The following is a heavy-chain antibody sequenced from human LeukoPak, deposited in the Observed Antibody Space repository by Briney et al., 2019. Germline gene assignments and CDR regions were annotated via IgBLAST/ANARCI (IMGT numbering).Heavy chain of an antibody. CDR1: GGSISSSSYY. Sequence: SETLSLTCTVSGGSISSSSYYWGWIRQPPGKGLEWIGSIYYSGSTYYNPSLRSRVTLSIDTSRNQVSLKVTSVTAADTALYYCARVVASTSIDSWGQGILVTVSS. V-gene: IGHV4-39*01. CDR3: ARVVASTSIDS. J-gene: IGHJ4*02. D-gene: IGHD2-15*01. CDR2: IYYSGST.